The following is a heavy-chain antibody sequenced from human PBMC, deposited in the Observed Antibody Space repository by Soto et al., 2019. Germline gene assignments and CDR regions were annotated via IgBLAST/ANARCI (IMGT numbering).Heavy chain of an antibody. J-gene: IGHJ4*02. V-gene: IGHV3-9*01. CDR1: GYTFDDYA. CDR3: AKVSSAWYAGFFDL. Sequence: PGGSLRLSCAASGYTFDDYAMHWVRQAPGKGPEWVSGLSWNGGSICYADSVKGRFTISRDNAKNSLYLQMNSLRAEDTAVYYCAKVSSAWYAGFFDLWGQGTLVTVSS. CDR2: LSWNGGSI. D-gene: IGHD2-8*01.